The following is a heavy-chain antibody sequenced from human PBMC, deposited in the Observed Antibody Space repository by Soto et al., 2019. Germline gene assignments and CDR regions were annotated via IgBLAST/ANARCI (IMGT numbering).Heavy chain of an antibody. Sequence: PSETLSLTCTVSGGSVSSGSYYWGWIRQPPGKGLEWIGYIYYSGSTNYNPSLKSRVTISVDTSKNQFSLKLRYVTAADTAVYYCVRQRGNYFDFWGQGTLVTVSS. J-gene: IGHJ4*02. CDR1: GGSVSSGSYY. V-gene: IGHV4-61*01. CDR3: VRQRGNYFDF. D-gene: IGHD3-10*01. CDR2: IYYSGST.